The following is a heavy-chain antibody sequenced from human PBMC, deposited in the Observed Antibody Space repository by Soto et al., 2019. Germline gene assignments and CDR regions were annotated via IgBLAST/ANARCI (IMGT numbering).Heavy chain of an antibody. CDR1: GFTISTHG. CDR3: APATTWKFHFPN. Sequence: QAQLVESGGGVVQPGTSLRLSCAASGFTISTHGMHWVRQAPGKGLEWLANIWYDGSNKFYAESVKGRFSISKDNSKNTAYLQMNSLKAEDTAVYYCAPATTWKFHFPNWGQGTQVTVSS. J-gene: IGHJ4*02. D-gene: IGHD1-1*01. V-gene: IGHV3-33*03. CDR2: IWYDGSNK.